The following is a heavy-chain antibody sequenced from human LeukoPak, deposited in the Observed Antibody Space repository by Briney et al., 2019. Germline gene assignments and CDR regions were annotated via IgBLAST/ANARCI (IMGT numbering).Heavy chain of an antibody. CDR3: ARDKSGDYSMDY. J-gene: IGHJ4*02. D-gene: IGHD2-21*02. CDR2: ISNDGSDE. Sequence: PGGSLRLSCAASGFTFSNYGMHGVRQAPGKGLEWVAVISNDGSDEFYADSVRGRFTISRDVSKNTLYLQMNSLRGEDTAVYYCARDKSGDYSMDYWGQGTLVTVSS. V-gene: IGHV3-30*03. CDR1: GFTFSNYG.